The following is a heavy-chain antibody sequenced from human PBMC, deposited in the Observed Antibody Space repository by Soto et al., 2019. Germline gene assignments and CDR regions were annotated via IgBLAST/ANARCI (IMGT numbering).Heavy chain of an antibody. CDR2: IGGDGRVT. CDR3: AKDDHCSGTSCSASWFDY. D-gene: IGHD2-2*01. J-gene: IGHJ4*02. V-gene: IGHV3-23*01. CDR1: GFTFSTYA. Sequence: GGSLRLSCTVSGFTFSTYAMSWVRQAPGKGLEWVSVIGGDGRVTYYADSVKGRFTTSRDNSKNTLYLQMNSLRAEDSAVYYCAKDDHCSGTSCSASWFDYWGPGTLVTVSS.